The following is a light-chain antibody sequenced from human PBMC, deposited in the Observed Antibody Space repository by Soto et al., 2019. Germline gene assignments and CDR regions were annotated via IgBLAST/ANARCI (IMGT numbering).Light chain of an antibody. V-gene: IGKV3-15*01. CDR1: QSVSSN. J-gene: IGKJ2*01. Sequence: EIVMTQSPATLSVSPGERATLSCRASQSVSSNLAWYQQKPGQAPRLLIYGASTRATGIPARFSGSGSGTEFTLTISSLQSEDFAVYHCQQYKNLPPGDTFGQGTKLEIK. CDR2: GAS. CDR3: QQYKNLPPGDT.